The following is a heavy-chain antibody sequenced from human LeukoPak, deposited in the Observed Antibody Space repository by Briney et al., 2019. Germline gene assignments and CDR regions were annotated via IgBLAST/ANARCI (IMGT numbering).Heavy chain of an antibody. J-gene: IGHJ6*02. D-gene: IGHD2-2*01. Sequence: GGSLRLSCAASGFTFSSYSMNWVRQAPGKGLEWVSSISSSSSYIYYADSVKGRFTISRGNAKNSLYLQMNSLRAEDTAVYYCARGGPCSSTSCYGPYYYYGMDVWGQGTTVTVSS. CDR2: ISSSSSYI. CDR3: ARGGPCSSTSCYGPYYYYGMDV. CDR1: GFTFSSYS. V-gene: IGHV3-21*01.